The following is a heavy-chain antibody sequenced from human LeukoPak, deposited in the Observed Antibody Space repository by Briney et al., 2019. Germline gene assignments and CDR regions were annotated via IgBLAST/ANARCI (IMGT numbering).Heavy chain of an antibody. J-gene: IGHJ4*02. Sequence: PGGSLRLSCAASGFTFSSYWMSWLRQAPGKGLEWVANIKQDGSEKYYVDSVKGRCTISRDNAKNSLYLQMNSLRAEGTAVYYGARVSGYSGYYDYWGQGTLVTVSS. CDR3: ARVSGYSGYYDY. CDR1: GFTFSSYW. V-gene: IGHV3-7*03. D-gene: IGHD5-12*01. CDR2: IKQDGSEK.